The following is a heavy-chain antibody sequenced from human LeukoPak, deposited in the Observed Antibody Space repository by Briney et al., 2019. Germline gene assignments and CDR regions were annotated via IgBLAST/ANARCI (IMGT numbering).Heavy chain of an antibody. CDR2: ISYDGSNK. Sequence: GGSLRLSCAASGFTFSSYAMHWVRQVPGKGLEWVAVISYDGSNKYYADSVKGRFTISIDNSKNTLYLQMNSLRAEDTAVYYCARGADIVVVPAATDYYYYGMDVWGQGTTVTVSS. D-gene: IGHD2-2*01. J-gene: IGHJ6*02. CDR1: GFTFSSYA. CDR3: ARGADIVVVPAATDYYYYGMDV. V-gene: IGHV3-30-3*01.